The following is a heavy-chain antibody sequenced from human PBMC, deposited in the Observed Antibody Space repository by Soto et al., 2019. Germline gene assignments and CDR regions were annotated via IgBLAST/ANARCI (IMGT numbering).Heavy chain of an antibody. CDR1: GYSFTSYW. D-gene: IGHD3-10*01. Sequence: GESLKISCKGSGYSFTSYWIAWVRQMPGKDLEWMGIIYPDDSDTRYSPSFRGQVTISADKSISTAYLQWNSLKASDTAMYFCARQRYPQSGGDYWGQGTLVTVSS. V-gene: IGHV5-51*01. CDR2: IYPDDSDT. J-gene: IGHJ4*02. CDR3: ARQRYPQSGGDY.